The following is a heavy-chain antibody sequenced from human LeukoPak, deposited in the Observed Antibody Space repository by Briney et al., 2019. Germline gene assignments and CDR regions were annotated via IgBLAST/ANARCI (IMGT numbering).Heavy chain of an antibody. J-gene: IGHJ4*02. CDR1: GFTFSSCS. V-gene: IGHV3-48*01. D-gene: IGHD2-2*01. CDR2: ISSSSSTI. Sequence: GGSLRLSCAASGFTFSSCSMNWVRQAPGKGLEWVSYISSSSSTIYYADSVKGRFTISRDNAKNSLSLQMSSLRSEDTAVYYCARRRYSCSSTSCYLGAGSTFDYWGQGTLVTVSS. CDR3: ARRRYSCSSTSCYLGAGSTFDY.